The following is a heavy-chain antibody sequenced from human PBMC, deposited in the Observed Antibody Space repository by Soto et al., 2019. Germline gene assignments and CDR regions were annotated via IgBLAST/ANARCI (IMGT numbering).Heavy chain of an antibody. Sequence: VQLVESGGGVVQPGRSLRLSCAASGFTFSDYAMHWVRQAPGKGLEWVAVVSHDGRNTHYADSVKGRFTISRDSSQNTVALEMTSRRSDATAVYYCAKGGRQWLVTSDFNYWGQGALVTVSS. D-gene: IGHD6-19*01. J-gene: IGHJ4*02. CDR2: VSHDGRNT. CDR3: AKGGRQWLVTSDFNY. V-gene: IGHV3-30*18. CDR1: GFTFSDYA.